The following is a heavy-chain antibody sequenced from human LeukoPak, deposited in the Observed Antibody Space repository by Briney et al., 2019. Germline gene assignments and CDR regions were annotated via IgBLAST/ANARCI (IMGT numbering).Heavy chain of an antibody. J-gene: IGHJ4*02. CDR3: ARTAIFSPFSFDY. CDR2: INPDSGGT. Sequence: VASVKVSRKSSGYTFTGYYMHWVRQAPGQGLEWMGWINPDSGGTNYAQKFQGRVTMTRDTSSSTAYMELSRLRSDDTAVYYCARTAIFSPFSFDYWGQGTLVTVSS. CDR1: GYTFTGYY. V-gene: IGHV1-2*02. D-gene: IGHD3-9*01.